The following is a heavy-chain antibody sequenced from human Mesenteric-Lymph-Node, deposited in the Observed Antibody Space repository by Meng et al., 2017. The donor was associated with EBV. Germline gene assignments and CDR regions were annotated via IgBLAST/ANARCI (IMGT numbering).Heavy chain of an antibody. CDR3: ATQRSGSYSY. Sequence: QVQLQQWAAGLLKPSETLSLTCAVYGGSFSGQYWSWIRQPPGKGLEWIGELNRSGNTNYNPFFKGRVTISVDTSKNQFSLKLSSVTAADTAVYYCATQRSGSYSYWGQGTLVTVSS. J-gene: IGHJ4*02. CDR1: GGSFSGQY. CDR2: LNRSGNT. V-gene: IGHV4-34*01. D-gene: IGHD1-26*01.